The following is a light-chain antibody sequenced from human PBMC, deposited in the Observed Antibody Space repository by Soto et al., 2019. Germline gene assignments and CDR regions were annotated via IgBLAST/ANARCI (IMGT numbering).Light chain of an antibody. CDR3: SSYTSSSTLV. Sequence: QSALTQPASVSGSPGQSITISCTGTSSEVGGYNYVSWYQQHPGKAPKLMIYDVSNRPSGGSNRFSGSKSGNTASLTISGLQAEDEADYYCSSYTSSSTLVFGTGTKVTVL. V-gene: IGLV2-14*01. J-gene: IGLJ1*01. CDR1: SSEVGGYNY. CDR2: DVS.